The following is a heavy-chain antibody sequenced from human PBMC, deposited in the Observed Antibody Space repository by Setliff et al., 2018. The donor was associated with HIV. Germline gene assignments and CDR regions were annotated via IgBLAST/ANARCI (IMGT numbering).Heavy chain of an antibody. D-gene: IGHD2-15*01. CDR1: GFTFSSYA. CDR3: VRGPHIYCSVTNCMYDS. V-gene: IGHV3-49*04. Sequence: HPGGSLRLSCAASGFTFSSYAMSWVRQAPGKGLEWISFIRSKTYGGTTEYAASVKGRFTISRDDSKSIAYLQMNSLKTEDTAVYYCVRGPHIYCSVTNCMYDSWGQGTLVTVSS. CDR2: IRSKTYGGTT. J-gene: IGHJ4*02.